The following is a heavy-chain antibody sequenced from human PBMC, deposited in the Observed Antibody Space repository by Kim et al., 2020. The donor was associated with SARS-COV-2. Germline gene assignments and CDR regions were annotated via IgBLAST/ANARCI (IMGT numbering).Heavy chain of an antibody. V-gene: IGHV3-7*05. CDR2: IKQDGSEK. J-gene: IGHJ5*02. D-gene: IGHD6-13*01. Sequence: GGSLRLSCVASGFTFSSSWMSWVRQAPGKGLEWVANIKQDGSEKDYAESVKGRFTISRDNAKNFLYLQMDSLRVEDTALYYCARDRAIATAGTHWFDPWGQGTLVTVPS. CDR1: GFTFSSSW. CDR3: ARDRAIATAGTHWFDP.